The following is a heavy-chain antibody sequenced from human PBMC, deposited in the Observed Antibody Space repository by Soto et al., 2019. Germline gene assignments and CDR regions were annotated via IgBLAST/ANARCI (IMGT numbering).Heavy chain of an antibody. CDR1: GFSLSTSGVG. Sequence: QITLKESGPTLVKPTQTLTLTCTFSGFSLSTSGVGVGWIRQPPGKALEWLALIYWDDDKRYSPSLKSRLTITKDTSKNQVVLTITNMDPVDTATYYCAHRGATVTTVLKGLGWFDPWGQGTLVTVSS. V-gene: IGHV2-5*02. CDR2: IYWDDDK. CDR3: AHRGATVTTVLKGLGWFDP. D-gene: IGHD4-17*01. J-gene: IGHJ5*02.